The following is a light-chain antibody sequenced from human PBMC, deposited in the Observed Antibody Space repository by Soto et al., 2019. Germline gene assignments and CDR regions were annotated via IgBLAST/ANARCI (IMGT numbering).Light chain of an antibody. Sequence: IVLTQSPATLSLSPGERATLSCRASQSVSSYLAWYPQKPGQAPRLLIYDASNRATGIPARFSGSGSGTDFTLTISSLEPEDFAVYYCQRRSNWPPTFGQGTRLEIK. CDR1: QSVSSY. V-gene: IGKV3-11*01. CDR2: DAS. CDR3: QRRSNWPPT. J-gene: IGKJ5*01.